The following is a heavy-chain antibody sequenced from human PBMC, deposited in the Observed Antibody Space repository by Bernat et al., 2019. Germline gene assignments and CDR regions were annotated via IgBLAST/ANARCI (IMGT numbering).Heavy chain of an antibody. J-gene: IGHJ4*02. CDR2: IYHSGST. CDR3: ARSPLTLRFLEWYFDY. D-gene: IGHD3-3*01. V-gene: IGHV4-38-2*01. CDR1: GYSISSGYY. Sequence: QVQLQESGPGLVKPSETLSLTCAVSGYSISSGYYWGWIRQPPGKGLEWIGSIYHSGSTYYNPSLKSRVTTSVVTSKDQFSLKLTSVTAADTAVYYCARSPLTLRFLEWYFDYWGQGALVTVSS.